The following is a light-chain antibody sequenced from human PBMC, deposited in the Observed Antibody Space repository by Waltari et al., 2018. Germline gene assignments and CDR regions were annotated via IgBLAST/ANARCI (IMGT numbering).Light chain of an antibody. CDR3: QQRNYWPLT. Sequence: EIVLTQSPATLSLSPGERATLSSRASQSVSSYLAWYQQKPGQAPRLLIYDTSNRATGIPARFSGSGSGTDFTLTISSLEPEDFAVYYCQQRNYWPLTFGGGTKVEIE. CDR2: DTS. J-gene: IGKJ4*01. CDR1: QSVSSY. V-gene: IGKV3-11*01.